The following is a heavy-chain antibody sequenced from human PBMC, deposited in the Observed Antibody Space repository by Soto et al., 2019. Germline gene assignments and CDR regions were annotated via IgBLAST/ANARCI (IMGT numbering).Heavy chain of an antibody. V-gene: IGHV2-5*02. CDR3: AQRRTTSGLFDY. CDR2: IYWDDDE. J-gene: IGHJ4*02. D-gene: IGHD1-1*01. Sequence: KESGPTLVKPTQTLTLTCPFSGFSLSTSGVGVGWIRQPPGKALEWLAIIYWDDDERYSPSLRSRLTLTKDTSRNQVVLTMTNMDPVDTATYYCAQRRTTSGLFDYWGPGTLVTVAS. CDR1: GFSLSTSGVG.